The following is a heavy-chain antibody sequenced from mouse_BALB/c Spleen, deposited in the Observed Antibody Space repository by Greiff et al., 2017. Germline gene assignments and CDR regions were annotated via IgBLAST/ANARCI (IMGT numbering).Heavy chain of an antibody. V-gene: IGHV14-1*02. CDR1: GFNIKDYY. Sequence: VQLQQSGAELVRPGALVKLSCKASGFNIKDYYMHWVKQRPEQGLEWIGWIDPENGNTIYDPKFQGKASITADTSSNTDYLQLSSLTSEDTAGYCSAPMITTDYAMDYWGQGTSVTVSS. J-gene: IGHJ4*01. D-gene: IGHD2-4*01. CDR2: IDPENGNT. CDR3: APMITTDYAMDY.